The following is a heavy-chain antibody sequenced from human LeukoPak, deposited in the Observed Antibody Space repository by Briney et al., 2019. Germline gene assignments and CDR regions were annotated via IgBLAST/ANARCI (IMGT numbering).Heavy chain of an antibody. D-gene: IGHD3-10*01. CDR2: IYSGGST. CDR3: ARLGGYYGSGSYTHHAFDI. Sequence: PGGSLRLSCAASGFTVSSNYMSWVRQAPGKGLEWVSVIYSGGSTYYADSVKGRFTISRDNSKNTLYLQMSSLRAEDTAVYYCARLGGYYGSGSYTHHAFDIWGQGTMVTVSS. J-gene: IGHJ3*02. CDR1: GFTVSSNY. V-gene: IGHV3-66*01.